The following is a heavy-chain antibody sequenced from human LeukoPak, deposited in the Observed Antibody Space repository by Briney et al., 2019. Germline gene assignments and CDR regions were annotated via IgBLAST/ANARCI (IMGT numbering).Heavy chain of an antibody. V-gene: IGHV3-23*01. CDR3: AKPFTVIAPNWFDP. Sequence: PGGSLRLSCAASGFTFSSYAMNWVRQAPGKGLDSVSTTSGSGSSTNYADSVKGRFPISRDNSKNTLYLQMNSLRADDTAVYYCAKPFTVIAPNWFDPWGQGTLVTVSS. J-gene: IGHJ5*02. CDR2: TSGSGSST. CDR1: GFTFSSYA. D-gene: IGHD2-15*01.